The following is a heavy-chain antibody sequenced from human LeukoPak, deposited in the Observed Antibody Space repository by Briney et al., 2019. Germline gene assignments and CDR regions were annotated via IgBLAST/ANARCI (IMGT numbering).Heavy chain of an antibody. D-gene: IGHD5-24*01. V-gene: IGHV7-4-1*02. Sequence: GASVKVSCKASGGTFSSYAISWVRQAPGQGLEWMGWINTNTGNPTYAQGFTGRFVFSLDTSVSTAYLQISSLKAEDTAVYYCARADTGWLQFYNWFDPWGQGTLVTVSS. CDR1: GGTFSSYA. CDR2: INTNTGNP. J-gene: IGHJ5*02. CDR3: ARADTGWLQFYNWFDP.